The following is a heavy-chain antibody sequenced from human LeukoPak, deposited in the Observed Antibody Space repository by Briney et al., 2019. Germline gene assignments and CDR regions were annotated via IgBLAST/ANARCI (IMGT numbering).Heavy chain of an antibody. V-gene: IGHV3-23*01. CDR3: AKDGRPGLRP. CDR2: IGGSGGDT. CDR1: GCTFSNYA. Sequence: SGGSLRLSCAASGCTFSNYAMSWVRQAPGKGLEWVSAIGGSGGDTFYADSVKGRFTISRDNSKNTLYLQMNSLRAEDTAVYCAKDGRPGLRPWGQGTPVTVSS. J-gene: IGHJ5*02. D-gene: IGHD4-17*01.